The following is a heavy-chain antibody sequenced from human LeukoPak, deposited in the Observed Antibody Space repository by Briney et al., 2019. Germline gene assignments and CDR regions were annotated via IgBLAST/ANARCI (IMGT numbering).Heavy chain of an antibody. CDR1: GFPFRSDW. Sequence: GGSLRLSCGASGFPFRSDWMRWVRQAPGKGLVWVSRINSDGSNINYADSVKGRFTISRDNSKNTLYLQMNSLRAEDTAVYYCARRAGAYSHPYDYWGQGTLVTVSS. D-gene: IGHD4/OR15-4a*01. CDR3: ARRAGAYSHPYDY. CDR2: INSDGSNI. V-gene: IGHV3-74*01. J-gene: IGHJ4*02.